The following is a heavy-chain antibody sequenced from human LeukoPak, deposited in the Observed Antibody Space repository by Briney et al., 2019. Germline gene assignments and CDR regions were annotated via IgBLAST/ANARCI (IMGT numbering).Heavy chain of an antibody. CDR1: GFSFTSYW. D-gene: IGHD2-15*01. V-gene: IGHV5-51*01. CDR3: ARHYCSGGSCYSSSDYYYYMDV. CDR2: IYPGDSET. J-gene: IGHJ6*03. Sequence: GESLKISCKGSGFSFTSYWIGWVPPVPGKGLGWMGIIYPGDSETRYSPSFQGQVTISADKSISTAYLQWSSLKASDTAMYYCARHYCSGGSCYSSSDYYYYMDVWGKGTTVTVSS.